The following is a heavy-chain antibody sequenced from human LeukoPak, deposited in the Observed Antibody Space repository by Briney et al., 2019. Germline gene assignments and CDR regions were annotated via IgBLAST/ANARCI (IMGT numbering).Heavy chain of an antibody. V-gene: IGHV4-59*01. D-gene: IGHD6-13*01. CDR3: AREGVAAAGKLDY. CDR2: IYYSGST. Sequence: SETLSLTCTVSGGSIGSYYWSWIRQPPGEGLEWIGYIYYSGSTNYNPSLKSRVTISLDTSKNQFSMNLISVTAADTAVYYCAREGVAAAGKLDYWGQGTLVTVSS. CDR1: GGSIGSYY. J-gene: IGHJ4*02.